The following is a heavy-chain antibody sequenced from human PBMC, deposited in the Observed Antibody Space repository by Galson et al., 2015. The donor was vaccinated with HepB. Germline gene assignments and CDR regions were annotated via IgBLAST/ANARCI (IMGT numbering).Heavy chain of an antibody. J-gene: IGHJ2*01. CDR1: GFTFSSYA. CDR3: AKPPDYGGKDFWYFDL. V-gene: IGHV3-23*01. D-gene: IGHD4-23*01. CDR2: ISGSFVST. Sequence: SLRLSCAASGFTFSSYATSWVRQAPGKGLEWVSAISGSFVSTYYADSVKGRFTISRDNSKNTVYLQMNRLRADDTAVYYCAKPPDYGGKDFWYFDLWGRGTLVTVSS.